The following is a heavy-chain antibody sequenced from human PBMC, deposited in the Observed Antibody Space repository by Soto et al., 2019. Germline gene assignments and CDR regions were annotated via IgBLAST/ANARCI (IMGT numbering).Heavy chain of an antibody. CDR2: IDAYNGNK. Sequence: QVQLVQSGPEGKNPGASVKVSCKTSGYTFTSYGISWVRQAPGQGLEWMGWIDAYNGNKNYAQKFQGRVTMTTDTSTSTAYMELRNLRSDDTAVYYCARDPPAYLDFDYWGQGTLVTVSS. J-gene: IGHJ4*02. CDR1: GYTFTSYG. CDR3: ARDPPAYLDFDY. V-gene: IGHV1-18*01.